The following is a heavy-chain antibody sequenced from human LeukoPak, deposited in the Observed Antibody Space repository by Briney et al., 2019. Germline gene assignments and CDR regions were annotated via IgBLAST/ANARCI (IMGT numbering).Heavy chain of an antibody. CDR3: AKDTHKSGSYDY. CDR1: GFSFSRYG. D-gene: IGHD1-26*01. CDR2: ISYDGTKE. Sequence: GGSLRLSCAASGFSFSRYGMHWVRQAPGKGLEWVAVISYDGTKEYYADSVKGRFTASRDNSKNTQYLQMNSLKPEDTAVYYCAKDTHKSGSYDYWGQGTLVTVSS. J-gene: IGHJ4*02. V-gene: IGHV3-30*18.